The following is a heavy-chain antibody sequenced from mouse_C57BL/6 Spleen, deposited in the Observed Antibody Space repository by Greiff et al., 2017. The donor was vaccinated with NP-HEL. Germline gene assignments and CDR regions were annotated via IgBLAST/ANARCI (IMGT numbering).Heavy chain of an antibody. CDR2: IYPSDSET. J-gene: IGHJ4*01. CDR3: ARGGYSAMDY. V-gene: IGHV1-61*01. CDR1: GYTFTSYW. Sequence: VQLQQPGAELVRPGSSVKLSCKASGYTFTSYWMDWVKQRPGQGLEWIGNIYPSDSETHYNQKFKDKATLTVDKSSSTAYMQLSSLTSEDSAVYYCARGGYSAMDYWGQGTSVTVSS.